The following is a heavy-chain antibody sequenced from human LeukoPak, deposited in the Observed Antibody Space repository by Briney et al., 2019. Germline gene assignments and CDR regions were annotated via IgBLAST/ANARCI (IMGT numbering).Heavy chain of an antibody. D-gene: IGHD7-27*01. Sequence: PGGSLRLSCAASGFTFSSYAMSWVRQAPGKGLEWVSYISSSSTTIYYADSVKGRFTISRDNAKNSLYLQMNSLRAEDTAIYYCARDRTWGFDYWGQGTLVTVSS. J-gene: IGHJ4*02. CDR3: ARDRTWGFDY. CDR2: ISSSSTTI. V-gene: IGHV3-48*01. CDR1: GFTFSSYA.